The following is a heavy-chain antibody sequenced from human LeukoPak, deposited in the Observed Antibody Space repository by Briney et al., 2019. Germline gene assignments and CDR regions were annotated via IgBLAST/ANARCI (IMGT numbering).Heavy chain of an antibody. CDR1: GGSFSGYY. D-gene: IGHD4-23*01. CDR2: INHSGST. Sequence: SETLSLTCAVYGGSFSGYYWSWIRQPPGKGLEWTGEINHSGSTNYNPSLKSRVTISVDTSENQFSLKLSSVTAADTAVYYCAGHLRWFDYWGQGTLVTVSS. J-gene: IGHJ4*02. CDR3: AGHLRWFDY. V-gene: IGHV4-34*01.